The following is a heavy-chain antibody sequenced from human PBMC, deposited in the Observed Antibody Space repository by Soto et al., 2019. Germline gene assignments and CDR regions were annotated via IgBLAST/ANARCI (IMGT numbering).Heavy chain of an antibody. CDR1: GFTFSTYA. CDR3: AKGSYRPHDY. V-gene: IGHV3-23*01. D-gene: IGHD3-16*02. CDR2: ISGSGDTT. Sequence: EVQLLESGGGLVQPGGSLRLSCAASGFTFSTYAMSWVRQAPGKGLEWVSAISGSGDTTYYANSVKGRFTISRDNSKNTLYLQRNSLRAEDTAVYYGAKGSYRPHDYWGQGTLVTVSS. J-gene: IGHJ4*02.